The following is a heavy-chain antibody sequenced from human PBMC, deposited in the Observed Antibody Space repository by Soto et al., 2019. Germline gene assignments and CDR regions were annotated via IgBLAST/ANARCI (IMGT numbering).Heavy chain of an antibody. CDR2: IIPIFGTA. CDR3: ARGGIAARYYYYYGMDV. V-gene: IGHV1-69*13. J-gene: IGHJ6*02. D-gene: IGHD6-6*01. CDR1: GGTFSSYA. Sequence: GASVKVSCKASGGTFSSYAISWVRQAPGQGLEWMGGIIPIFGTANYAQKFQGRVTITADESTSTAYMELSSLRSEDTAVYHCARGGIAARYYYYYGMDVWGQGTTVTVSS.